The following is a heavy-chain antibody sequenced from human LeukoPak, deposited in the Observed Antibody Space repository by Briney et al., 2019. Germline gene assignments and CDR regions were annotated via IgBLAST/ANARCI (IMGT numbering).Heavy chain of an antibody. J-gene: IGHJ3*02. V-gene: IGHV1-8*01. CDR2: MNPNSGNT. CDR1: GYTFTSYD. Sequence: ASAKVSCKASGYTFTSYDINWVRQATGQGLEWMGWMNPNSGNTGYAQKFQGRVTMTRNTSISTAYMELSSLRSEDTAVYYCASEVTTPFAFDIWGQGTMVTVSS. D-gene: IGHD2-21*02. CDR3: ASEVTTPFAFDI.